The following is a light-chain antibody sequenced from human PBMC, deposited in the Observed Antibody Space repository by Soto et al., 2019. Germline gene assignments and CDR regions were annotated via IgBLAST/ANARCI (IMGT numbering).Light chain of an antibody. J-gene: IGLJ1*01. CDR2: DVN. CDR3: SSYSTSTILYV. Sequence: QSALTQPASVSGSPGQSITISCTGTSSDIGYYNYVSWYQQHPGKAPKLMIYDVNHRPSGVSNRFSGSKSGNTASLTISGLQTEDEADYYCSSYSTSTILYVFGTGTKVTVL. CDR1: SSDIGYYNY. V-gene: IGLV2-14*03.